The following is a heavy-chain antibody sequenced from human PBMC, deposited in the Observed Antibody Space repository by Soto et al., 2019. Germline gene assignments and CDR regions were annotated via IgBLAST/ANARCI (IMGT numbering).Heavy chain of an antibody. V-gene: IGHV3-74*01. Sequence: HPGGSLRLSCAASGFTFSNYWMHWVRQAPGKELVWVSRIQSDGTSTSYADSVKGRLTISRDNAKNTLYLHMNSLRAEDTAVYYCARGKTGDDYYYNYMGVWGKGTTVTVSS. J-gene: IGHJ6*03. D-gene: IGHD1-1*01. CDR1: GFTFSNYW. CDR3: ARGKTGDDYYYNYMGV. CDR2: IQSDGTST.